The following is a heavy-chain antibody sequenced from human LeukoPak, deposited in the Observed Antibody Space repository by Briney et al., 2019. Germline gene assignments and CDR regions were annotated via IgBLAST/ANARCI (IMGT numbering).Heavy chain of an antibody. CDR1: GYSISSGYY. CDR3: ARDVEDCGGDCYYFDY. Sequence: KPSETLSLTCAVSGYSISSGYYWGWIRQPPGKGLEWIGSIYHSGSTYYNPSLKSRVTISVDTSKNQFPLKLSSVTAADTAVYYCARDVEDCGGDCYYFDYWGQGTLVTVSS. J-gene: IGHJ4*02. V-gene: IGHV4-38-2*02. D-gene: IGHD2-21*02. CDR2: IYHSGST.